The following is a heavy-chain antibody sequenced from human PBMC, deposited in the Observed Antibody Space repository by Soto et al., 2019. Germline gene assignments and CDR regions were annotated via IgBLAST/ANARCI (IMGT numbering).Heavy chain of an antibody. J-gene: IGHJ4*02. CDR2: ISPTANYT. Sequence: ASVKVSCKASGFTLSNYYMHWVRQAPEQGLEWMGLISPTANYTRYAQTFQGRFTITRDTSTSTVYMDLSSLTSEDTAVYYCARADSDQYFDYWGQGTRVTVSS. CDR1: GFTLSNYY. V-gene: IGHV1-46*01. D-gene: IGHD2-2*01. CDR3: ARADSDQYFDY.